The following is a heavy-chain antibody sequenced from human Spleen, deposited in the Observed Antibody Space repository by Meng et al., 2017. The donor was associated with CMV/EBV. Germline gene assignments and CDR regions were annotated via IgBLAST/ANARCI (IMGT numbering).Heavy chain of an antibody. CDR2: IYYSGST. CDR3: ARWVAGYSYDY. D-gene: IGHD5-18*01. J-gene: IGHJ4*02. Sequence: SETLSLTCTVYGGSFSGYYWSWIRQPPGKGLEWIGSIYYSGSTYYNPSLKSRVTIIVDTSKNQFSLKLSSVTAADTAVYYCARWVAGYSYDYWGQGTLVTVSS. CDR1: GGSFSGYY. V-gene: IGHV4-34*01.